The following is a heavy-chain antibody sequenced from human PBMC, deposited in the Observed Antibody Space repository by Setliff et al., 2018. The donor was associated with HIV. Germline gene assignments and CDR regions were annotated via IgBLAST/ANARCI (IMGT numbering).Heavy chain of an antibody. V-gene: IGHV4-4*07. J-gene: IGHJ3*01. CDR3: ARARITMTGGRLEPYAFDR. CDR1: GGSFSTYY. CDR2: VHSTGTT. Sequence: SETLSLTCTVSGGSFSTYYWSWIRQPAGEGLEYIGRVHSTGTTIYNPSLKSRVTMSVDTSKNQLSLKLSSVTAADTAVYYCARARITMTGGRLEPYAFDRWGQGTKVTVSS. D-gene: IGHD3-22*01.